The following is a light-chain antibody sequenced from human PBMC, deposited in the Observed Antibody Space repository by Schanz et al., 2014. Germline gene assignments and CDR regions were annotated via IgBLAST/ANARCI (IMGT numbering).Light chain of an antibody. CDR2: DAS. CDR1: QSVSSSY. CDR3: QQRGIWPYT. J-gene: IGKJ2*01. Sequence: EIVLTQSPGTLSLSPGERATLSCRASQSVSSSYLAWYQQKPGQAPRLLIYDASNRATGIPARFSGSGSGADFTLTISSLEPEDFAVYYCQQRGIWPYTFGPGTKLEIK. V-gene: IGKV3D-20*02.